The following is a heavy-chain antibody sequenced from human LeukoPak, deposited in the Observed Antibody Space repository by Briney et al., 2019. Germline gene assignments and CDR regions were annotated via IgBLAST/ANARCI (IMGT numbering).Heavy chain of an antibody. Sequence: SQTLSLTCAISGDSVSSNSAAWNWVRQSPSRGLEWLGRTYYRSKWYNDYAVSVKSRITIDPDTSKNQFSLQLNSVTPEDTAVYFCARGGVGTTVSTFAYWSQGTLVTVSS. V-gene: IGHV6-1*01. CDR3: ARGGVGTTVSTFAY. CDR1: GDSVSSNSAA. CDR2: TYYRSKWYN. J-gene: IGHJ4*02. D-gene: IGHD5/OR15-5a*01.